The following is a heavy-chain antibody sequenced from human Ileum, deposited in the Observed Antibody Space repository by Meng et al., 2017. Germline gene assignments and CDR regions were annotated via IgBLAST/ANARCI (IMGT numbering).Heavy chain of an antibody. D-gene: IGHD6-25*01. CDR3: VRDERPGWDAFDF. J-gene: IGHJ3*01. CDR1: GFTFNNFG. CDR2: ISRDEIYT. Sequence: GGSLRLSCVASGFTFNNFGMNWVRQAPGQGLEWVSSISRDEIYTHYADSVKGRFTISRDNAKNSLYLQMNNLRAEDTAVYYCVRDERPGWDAFDFWGLGTMVTVSS. V-gene: IGHV3-21*01.